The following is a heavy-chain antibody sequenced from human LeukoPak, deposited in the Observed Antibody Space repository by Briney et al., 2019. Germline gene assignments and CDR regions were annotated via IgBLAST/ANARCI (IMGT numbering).Heavy chain of an antibody. CDR2: ISAYNGNT. J-gene: IGHJ4*02. D-gene: IGHD3-22*01. CDR3: ARDGDSSGYYPSDY. Sequence: ASVKVSCKASGYTVTSYGISWVRQAPGQGLEWMGWISAYNGNTNYAQKLQGRVTMTTDTSTSTAYMELRSLRSDDTAVYYCARDGDSSGYYPSDYWGQGTLVTVSS. CDR1: GYTVTSYG. V-gene: IGHV1-18*01.